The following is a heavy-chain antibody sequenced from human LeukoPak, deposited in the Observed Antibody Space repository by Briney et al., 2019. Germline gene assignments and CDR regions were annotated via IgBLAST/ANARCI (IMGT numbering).Heavy chain of an antibody. J-gene: IGHJ3*01. V-gene: IGHV1-2*02. Sequence: ASVKVSCKTSGYKFNDYYIHWVRQAPGQGLEWMGWVNPNSGGANYAQKFQGRVIMTRDTSISTAYMELTRLTSNDTAVYFCARVETMLHPFDVWGQGTMVTVSS. CDR1: GYKFNDYY. D-gene: IGHD4/OR15-4a*01. CDR2: VNPNSGGA. CDR3: ARVETMLHPFDV.